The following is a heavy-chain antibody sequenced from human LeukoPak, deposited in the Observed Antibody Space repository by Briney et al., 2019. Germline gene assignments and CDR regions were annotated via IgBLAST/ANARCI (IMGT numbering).Heavy chain of an antibody. V-gene: IGHV1-2*02. D-gene: IGHD5-24*01. CDR3: ARDLEMATISIDY. CDR2: INPNSGGT. Sequence: ASVKVSCKASGYTFTGYYMHWVRQAPGQGLEWMGWINPNSGGTNYAQKFQGRVTMTRDTSISTAYMELSRLRSDDTAVYYCARDLEMATISIDYWCQGPLVTVSS. CDR1: GYTFTGYY. J-gene: IGHJ4*02.